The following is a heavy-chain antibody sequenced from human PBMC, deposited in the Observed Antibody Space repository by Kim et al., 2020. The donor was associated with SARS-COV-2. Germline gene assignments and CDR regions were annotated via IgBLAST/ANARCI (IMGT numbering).Heavy chain of an antibody. D-gene: IGHD1-26*01. V-gene: IGHV3-33*05. CDR1: GFTFSSYG. CDR3: ARDIFLFGGPVGVHPNSMDY. J-gene: IGHJ4*02. CDR2: ISYDGSNK. Sequence: GGSLRLSCAASGFTFSSYGMHWVRQAPGKGLEWVAVISYDGSNKYYADSVKGRFTISRDNSKNTLYLQMNSLRAEDTAVYYCARDIFLFGGPVGVHPNSMDYWGQGTLVTVSS.